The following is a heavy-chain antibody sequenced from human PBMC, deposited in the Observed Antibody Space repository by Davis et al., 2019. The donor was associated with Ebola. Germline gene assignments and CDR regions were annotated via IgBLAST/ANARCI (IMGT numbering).Heavy chain of an antibody. J-gene: IGHJ4*02. CDR2: IYSGGST. Sequence: GGSLRLSCAASGFTVSSIYMNWVRQAPGKGLEWVSGIYSGGSTYCADSVKGRFTISRDNSKNTLFLQMNTLRAEDAAVYYCAGGTRSGWHLEYWGQGTLVTVSS. CDR1: GFTVSSIY. CDR3: AGGTRSGWHLEY. V-gene: IGHV3-53*01. D-gene: IGHD6-19*01.